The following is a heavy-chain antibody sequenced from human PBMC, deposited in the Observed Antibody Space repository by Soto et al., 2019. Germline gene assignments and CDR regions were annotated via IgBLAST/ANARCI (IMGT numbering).Heavy chain of an antibody. J-gene: IGHJ4*02. CDR3: ASGLRDYYYDSSGYYSGYFDY. Sequence: TLSLTCTVSGGTISRGGYYWSWIRQHPGKGLEWIGYIYYSGSTYYSPSLKSRVTISVDTSKNQFSLKLSSVTAADTAVYYCASGLRDYYYDSSGYYSGYFDYWGQGTLVTVSS. D-gene: IGHD3-22*01. CDR2: IYYSGST. CDR1: GGTISRGGYY. V-gene: IGHV4-31*03.